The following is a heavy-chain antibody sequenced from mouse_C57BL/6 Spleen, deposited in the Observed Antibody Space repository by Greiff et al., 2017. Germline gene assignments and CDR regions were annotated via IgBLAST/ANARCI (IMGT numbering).Heavy chain of an antibody. Sequence: EVQLQESGPGLVKPSQSLSLTCSVTGYSITSGYYCNWIRQFAGNKLECMGYIRNDGSTNYNPSLKNRISITRDTSKDQFFRKLNSVTTEDTATYYCAREFYDGDSDDRYYDVWGTGTTVTVSS. D-gene: IGHD2-3*01. V-gene: IGHV3-6*01. CDR3: AREFYDGDSDDRYYDV. CDR1: GYSITSGYY. CDR2: IRNDGST. J-gene: IGHJ1*03.